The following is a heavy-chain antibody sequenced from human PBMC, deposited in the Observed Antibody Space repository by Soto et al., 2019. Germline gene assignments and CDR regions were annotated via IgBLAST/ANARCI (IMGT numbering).Heavy chain of an antibody. CDR1: GYSFTNYW. CDR3: AKSPRDILIGSAFDY. J-gene: IGHJ4*02. Sequence: GESLKISCKGSGYSFTNYWIGWVRQMPGKGLEWMGIIYPGDSDTRYSPSFQGQVTISADKSISTAYLQMDRLRPEDTAFYYCAKSPRDILIGSAFDYWGQGTLVTVSS. D-gene: IGHD3-9*01. CDR2: IYPGDSDT. V-gene: IGHV5-51*01.